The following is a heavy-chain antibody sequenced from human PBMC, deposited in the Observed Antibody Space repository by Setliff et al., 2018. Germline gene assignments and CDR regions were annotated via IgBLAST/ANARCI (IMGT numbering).Heavy chain of an antibody. V-gene: IGHV1-69*13. CDR2: IIPIFGTA. D-gene: IGHD1-26*01. CDR1: GGTFSSYA. CDR3: ARVSRTIVAASGFDY. J-gene: IGHJ4*02. Sequence: SVKVSCKASGGTFSSYAISWVRQAPGQGLEWMGRIIPIFGTANYAQKFQGRVTITADESTSTAYMELSSLRSEDTAVYYCARVSRTIVAASGFDYWGQGTLVTVSS.